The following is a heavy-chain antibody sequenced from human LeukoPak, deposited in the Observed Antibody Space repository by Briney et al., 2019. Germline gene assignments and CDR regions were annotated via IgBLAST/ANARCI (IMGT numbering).Heavy chain of an antibody. Sequence: ASVKVSCKASGYTFTSYYMHWVRQAPGQGLEWMGIINPSGGSTSYAQKFQGRVTMTRDTSTSTVYMELSSMRSEDTAVYSCARARSSVTTVTTPGYWGQGTQVTVSS. CDR3: ARARSSVTTVTTPGY. CDR1: GYTFTSYY. J-gene: IGHJ4*02. D-gene: IGHD4-17*01. V-gene: IGHV1-46*01. CDR2: INPSGGST.